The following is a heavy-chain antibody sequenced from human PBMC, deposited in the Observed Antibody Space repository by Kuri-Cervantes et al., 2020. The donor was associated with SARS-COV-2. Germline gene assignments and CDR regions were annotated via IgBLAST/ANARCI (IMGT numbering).Heavy chain of an antibody. CDR3: ARTSGPMDV. CDR2: ISSSRRTI. D-gene: IGHD3-3*01. Sequence: GGSLRLSCAASGFTFSNYAMTWVRQAPGKGLEWVSYISSSRRTIYYADSVKGRFSISRDNAKNSLFLQISSLRAEDTAVYYCARTSGPMDVWGQGTTVTVSS. V-gene: IGHV3-48*04. J-gene: IGHJ6*02. CDR1: GFTFSNYA.